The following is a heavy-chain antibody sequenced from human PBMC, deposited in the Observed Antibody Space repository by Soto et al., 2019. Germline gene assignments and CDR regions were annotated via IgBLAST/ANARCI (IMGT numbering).Heavy chain of an antibody. D-gene: IGHD6-19*01. CDR3: ARGESSGWYR. Sequence: GGSLRLSCAASGFTFSIFWMHWVRQAPGKGLVWVSRINSDGSSTAYADSVKGRFTISRDNAKNTVYLQMNSLRAEDTAVYFCARGESSGWYRWGQGAQVTVSS. V-gene: IGHV3-74*01. CDR2: INSDGSST. CDR1: GFTFSIFW. J-gene: IGHJ4*02.